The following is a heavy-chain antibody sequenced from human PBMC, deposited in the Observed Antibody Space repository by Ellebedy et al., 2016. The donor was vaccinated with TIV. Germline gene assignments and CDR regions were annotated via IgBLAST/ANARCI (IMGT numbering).Heavy chain of an antibody. D-gene: IGHD4-17*01. CDR2: ISDDGSNK. CDR1: GFTFSTYG. J-gene: IGHJ6*03. V-gene: IGHV3-30*18. CDR3: AKATTVTKRGNYDDYQMDV. Sequence: PGGSLRLSCAASGFTFSTYGMHWVRQAPGKGLEWVTVISDDGSNKYYADTVKGRFPISRDNSKNTPSLQMNSRRAEDTAVYYCAKATTVTKRGNYDDYQMDVWGQGTTVTVSS.